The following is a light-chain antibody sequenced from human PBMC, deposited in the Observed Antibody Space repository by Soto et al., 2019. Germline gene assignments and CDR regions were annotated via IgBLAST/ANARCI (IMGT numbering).Light chain of an antibody. V-gene: IGKV3-20*01. CDR1: QTISSSY. CDR2: GAS. CDR3: QQYSRSPLT. J-gene: IGKJ4*01. Sequence: ETVLTQSPGTLSLSPGERATLSCRTSQTISSSYLAWYQQKPGRAPRLLIYGASNRATGIPDRFSGSGSGTDFTLTISRLEPEDFAVYYCQQYSRSPLTFGGGTKVEIK.